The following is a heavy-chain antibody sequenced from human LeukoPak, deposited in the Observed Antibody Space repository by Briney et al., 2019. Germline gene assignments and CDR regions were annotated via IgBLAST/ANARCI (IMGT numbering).Heavy chain of an antibody. D-gene: IGHD5-24*01. CDR2: ISRDGSSK. V-gene: IGHV3-30*04. CDR1: GFTFRSYA. J-gene: IGHJ4*02. CDR3: AREGIDGHNPFDF. Sequence: GGSLRLSCAASGFTFRSYAMHWVRQAPGKGLEWVAVISRDGSSKNFADSVKGRFTISRENSNNTLYLRMNSLRGEDTALYYCAREGIDGHNPFDFWGQGTLVTVSS.